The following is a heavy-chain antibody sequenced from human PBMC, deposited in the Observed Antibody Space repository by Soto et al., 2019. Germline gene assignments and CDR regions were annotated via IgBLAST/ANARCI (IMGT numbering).Heavy chain of an antibody. CDR3: ARAGYYDSSGSRFPFDY. Sequence: GASVKVSCKASGYTFTSYYMHWVRQAPGQGLEWMGIINPSGGSTSYAQKFQGRVTMTRDTSTSTVYMELSSLRSEDTAVYYCARAGYYDSSGSRFPFDYWGQGTLVTVSS. CDR1: GYTFTSYY. J-gene: IGHJ4*02. CDR2: INPSGGST. V-gene: IGHV1-46*01. D-gene: IGHD3-22*01.